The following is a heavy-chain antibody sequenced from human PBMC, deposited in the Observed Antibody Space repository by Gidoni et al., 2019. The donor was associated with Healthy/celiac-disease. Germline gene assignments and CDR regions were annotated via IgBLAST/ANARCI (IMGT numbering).Heavy chain of an antibody. CDR3: ARDPGITGTLTAFDI. V-gene: IGHV1-69*01. CDR1: GATFSSYA. D-gene: IGHD1-7*01. CDR2: IIPIFGTT. Sequence: QVQLVPSGAEVKKPGSSVQVSCKASGATFSSYAISWVRQAPGQGLEWMGGIIPIFGTTNYAQKFQGRVTITADESTSTAYMELSSLRSEDTAVYYCARDPGITGTLTAFDIWGQGTMVTVFS. J-gene: IGHJ3*02.